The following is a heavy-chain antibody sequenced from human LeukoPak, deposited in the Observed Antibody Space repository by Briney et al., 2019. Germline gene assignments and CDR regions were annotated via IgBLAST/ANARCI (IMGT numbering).Heavy chain of an antibody. CDR2: IIPIFGTA. J-gene: IGHJ4*02. Sequence: SVKVSCMASGGTFSSYAISWVRQTPGQGLEWMGGIIPIFGTANYTQKFQGRVTITTDESTSTAYMELSSLRSEDTAVYYCARGKYSSSFDYWGQGTLVTVSS. D-gene: IGHD6-6*01. V-gene: IGHV1-69*05. CDR3: ARGKYSSSFDY. CDR1: GGTFSSYA.